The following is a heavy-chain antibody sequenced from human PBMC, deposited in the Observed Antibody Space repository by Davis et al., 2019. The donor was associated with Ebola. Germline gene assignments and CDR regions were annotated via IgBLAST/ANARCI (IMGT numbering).Heavy chain of an antibody. J-gene: IGHJ4*02. D-gene: IGHD2-8*01. Sequence: GGSLRLSCAASGFTFTTYTMNWVRQAPGKGPEWVASIDADNSYIYYADSVRGRFTISRDNAKNSLYLQMNSLRPEDTAVYYCVKEAVNNGYFDSWGQGTLITVSS. V-gene: IGHV3-21*01. CDR1: GFTFTTYT. CDR3: VKEAVNNGYFDS. CDR2: IDADNSYI.